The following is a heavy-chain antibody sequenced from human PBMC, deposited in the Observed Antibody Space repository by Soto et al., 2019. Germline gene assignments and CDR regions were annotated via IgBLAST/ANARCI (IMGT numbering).Heavy chain of an antibody. V-gene: IGHV4-59*01. CDR3: ARVLKYYDSSGYYNNWFDP. D-gene: IGHD3-22*01. CDR2: IYYSGST. J-gene: IGHJ5*02. CDR1: GGSISSYY. Sequence: SETLSLTCTVSGGSISSYYWSWIRQPPGKGLEWIGYIYYSGSTNYNPSLKSRVTISVDTSKNQFSLKLSSVTAADTAVYYCARVLKYYDSSGYYNNWFDPWGQGTLVTVPQ.